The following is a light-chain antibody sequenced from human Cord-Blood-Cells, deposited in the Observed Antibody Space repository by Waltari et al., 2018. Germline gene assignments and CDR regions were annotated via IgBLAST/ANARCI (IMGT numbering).Light chain of an antibody. CDR2: VVS. CDR1: SSDVGGYNY. V-gene: IGLV2-14*01. CDR3: SSYTSSSTWV. Sequence: QSALTQPASVSGSPGQSITISCTGTSSDVGGYNYVSLYPQPPGKAPKLMLYVVSKRPSGVSNRFSGSKSGNTASLTISGLQAEDEADYYCSSYTSSSTWVFGGGTKLTVL. J-gene: IGLJ3*02.